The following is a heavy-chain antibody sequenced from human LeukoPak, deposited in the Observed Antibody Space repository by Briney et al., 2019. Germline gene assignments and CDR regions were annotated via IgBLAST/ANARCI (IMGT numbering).Heavy chain of an antibody. V-gene: IGHV3-30*02. J-gene: IGHJ4*02. CDR3: ANVLRGYRSDYL. CDR1: RFTFSSYG. D-gene: IGHD5-18*01. Sequence: PGGSLRLSCAASRFTFSSYGMHWVRQAPGKGLEWVAYIQYDGSNEQYADSVKGRFSISRDSSKNILYLQMNSLRVEDTAVYYCANVLRGYRSDYLWGQGTLVTVSS. CDR2: IQYDGSNE.